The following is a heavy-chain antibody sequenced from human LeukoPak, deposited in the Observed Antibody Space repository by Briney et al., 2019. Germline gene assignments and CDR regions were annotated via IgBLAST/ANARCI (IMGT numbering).Heavy chain of an antibody. J-gene: IGHJ4*02. D-gene: IGHD4-17*01. Sequence: SETLSLTCAVYGGSFSGYYWSWIRQPPGKGLEWIGEINHSGSTNYNPSLKSRVTISVDTSKNQFSLKLSSVTAADTAVYYCARGYSVRRTVTTKCALDYWGQGTLVTVSS. CDR1: GGSFSGYY. CDR3: ARGYSVRRTVTTKCALDY. CDR2: INHSGST. V-gene: IGHV4-34*01.